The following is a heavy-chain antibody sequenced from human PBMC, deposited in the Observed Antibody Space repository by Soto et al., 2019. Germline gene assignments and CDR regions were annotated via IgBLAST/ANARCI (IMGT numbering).Heavy chain of an antibody. CDR1: DFIFLDYA. CDR2: ISRGGAYT. D-gene: IGHD3-9*01. J-gene: IGHJ1*01. V-gene: IGHV3-23*01. CDR3: KRDPSTGYADH. Sequence: PGGSLRLSCAASDFIFLDYAMTWDRQAPGKGLEWVSTISRGGAYTHYADSVEGRFTISRDNSKNILYLDMRSLRGEDTAFYYCKRDPSTGYADHWGQGTLVTVYS.